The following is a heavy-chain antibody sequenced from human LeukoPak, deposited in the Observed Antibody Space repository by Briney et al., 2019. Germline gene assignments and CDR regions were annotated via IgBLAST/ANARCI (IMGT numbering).Heavy chain of an antibody. D-gene: IGHD1-26*01. J-gene: IGHJ4*02. V-gene: IGHV4-59*01. CDR3: ARGGASHFDY. Sequence: SETLSLTCTVSGGSISSYYWSWIRQPPGKGLEWIGYIYYSGSTNYNPSLKSRVTISVDTFKNQFSLKLSSVTAADTAVYYCARGGASHFDYWGQGTLVTVSS. CDR2: IYYSGST. CDR1: GGSISSYY.